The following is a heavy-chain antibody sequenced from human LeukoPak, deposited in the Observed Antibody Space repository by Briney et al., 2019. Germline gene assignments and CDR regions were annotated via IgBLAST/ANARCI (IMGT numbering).Heavy chain of an antibody. J-gene: IGHJ4*02. CDR3: ARDAYNTFDY. CDR2: ISSSSYI. Sequence: GGSLRLSCAASGFTFSSYSMNWVRQAPGKGLKWVSSISSSSYISYADSVKGRFTISRDNAKNSLYLQMNSLRAEDTAVYYCARDAYNTFDYWGQGTLVTVSS. CDR1: GFTFSSYS. V-gene: IGHV3-21*01. D-gene: IGHD1-1*01.